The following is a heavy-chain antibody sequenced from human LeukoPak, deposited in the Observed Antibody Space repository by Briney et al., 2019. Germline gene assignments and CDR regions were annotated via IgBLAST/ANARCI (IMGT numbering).Heavy chain of an antibody. CDR2: INPSGGST. CDR1: GYTFTGYY. J-gene: IGHJ3*02. V-gene: IGHV1-46*01. CDR3: TKERSYGIDAFDI. D-gene: IGHD3-16*01. Sequence: GASVKVSCKASGYTFTGYYIHWVRQAPGQGLEWMGIINPSGGSTNYAQKFQGRVTMTRDMSTSTVYMEVSSLRSEDTALYYCTKERSYGIDAFDIWGQGTMVTVSS.